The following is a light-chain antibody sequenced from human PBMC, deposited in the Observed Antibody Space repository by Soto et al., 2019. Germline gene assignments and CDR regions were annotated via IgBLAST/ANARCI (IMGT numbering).Light chain of an antibody. V-gene: IGKV4-1*01. CDR2: WAS. J-gene: IGKJ4*01. Sequence: DIVMTQSPESLAVSLGERATINCKSSQSVFYSSNNKNYLTWYQQKPGQPPKLLIHWASTRESGVPDRFSGSGSETDFTLTISSLPAEDEAVYYCQQYYSLPLTFGGGTKVEIK. CDR3: QQYYSLPLT. CDR1: QSVFYSSNNKNY.